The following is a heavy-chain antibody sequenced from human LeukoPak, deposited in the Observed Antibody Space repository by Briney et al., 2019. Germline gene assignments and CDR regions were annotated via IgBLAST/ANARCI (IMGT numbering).Heavy chain of an antibody. V-gene: IGHV3-9*01. CDR1: GFTFDNYA. Sequence: GRSLRLSCAASGFTFDNYAMHWVRQAPGKGLEWPSFISWNSGYIGYADSVKGRFTISRDNAKKSLDLQMNSLRAEDTAFYYCAKVRGTYSSGYFFDYWGQGTLVTVSS. D-gene: IGHD6-19*01. J-gene: IGHJ4*02. CDR2: ISWNSGYI. CDR3: AKVRGTYSSGYFFDY.